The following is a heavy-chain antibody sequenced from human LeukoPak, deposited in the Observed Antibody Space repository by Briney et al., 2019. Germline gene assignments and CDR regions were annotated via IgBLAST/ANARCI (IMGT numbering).Heavy chain of an antibody. D-gene: IGHD2-2*01. CDR2: ISYDGRNK. V-gene: IGHV3-30*04. CDR3: ARGVVPGPGYGMDV. CDR1: GFTFSSYA. J-gene: IGHJ6*02. Sequence: GRSLRLSCAASGFTFSSYAMHWVRQAPGKGLEGVAVISYDGRNKYYADSVKGRFTISRDNSKNTLYLQMNSLRAEDTAVYYCARGVVPGPGYGMDVWGQGTTVTVSS.